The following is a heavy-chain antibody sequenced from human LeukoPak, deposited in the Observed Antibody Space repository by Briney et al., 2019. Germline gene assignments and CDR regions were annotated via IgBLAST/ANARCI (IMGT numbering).Heavy chain of an antibody. CDR2: MNPNSGNT. V-gene: IGHV1-8*01. D-gene: IGHD3-9*01. CDR1: GYTFTSYD. J-gene: IGHJ4*02. Sequence: ASVKVSCKASGYTFTSYDINWVRQATGQGLEWMGWMNPNSGNTGYAQKFQGRVTMTRNTSISTAYMELSSLRSEDTAVYYCAGGGFWGNYDILTGYYYDYWGQGTLVTVSS. CDR3: AGGGFWGNYDILTGYYYDY.